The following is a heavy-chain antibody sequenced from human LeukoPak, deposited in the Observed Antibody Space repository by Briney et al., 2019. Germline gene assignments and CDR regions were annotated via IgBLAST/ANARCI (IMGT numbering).Heavy chain of an antibody. CDR1: GGTFSSYA. CDR2: IIPIFGTA. V-gene: IGHV1-69*13. J-gene: IGHJ5*02. CDR3: ASLRGLLRYFDWNENWFDP. Sequence: SVTVSCTASGGTFSSYAISWVRQAPGQGLEWMGGIIPIFGTANYAQKFQGRVTITADESTSTAYMELSSLRSEDTAVYYCASLRGLLRYFDWNENWFDPWGQGTLVTVSS. D-gene: IGHD3-9*01.